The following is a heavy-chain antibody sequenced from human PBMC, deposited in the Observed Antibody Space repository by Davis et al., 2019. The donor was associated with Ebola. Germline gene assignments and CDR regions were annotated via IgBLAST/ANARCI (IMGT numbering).Heavy chain of an antibody. Sequence: GESLKISCAASGFTFSSYGMHWVRQAPGKGLEWVAVIWYDGSNKYYADSVKGRFTISRDNSKNTLYLQMNSLRAEDKAVYYCARDRSGYYYPYFQHWGQGTLVTVSS. V-gene: IGHV3-33*01. J-gene: IGHJ1*01. CDR1: GFTFSSYG. CDR2: IWYDGSNK. D-gene: IGHD3-22*01. CDR3: ARDRSGYYYPYFQH.